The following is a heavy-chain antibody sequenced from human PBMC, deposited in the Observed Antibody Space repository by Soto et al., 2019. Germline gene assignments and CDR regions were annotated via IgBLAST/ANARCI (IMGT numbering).Heavy chain of an antibody. D-gene: IGHD6-25*01. CDR2: TNPKSGVT. CDR1: GYSFTGYF. V-gene: IGHV1-2*02. Sequence: QVQLVQSGAEVKKPGASVKVSCKASGYSFTGYFMHWVRQVPGQGLEWMGWTNPKSGVTKYPQKFQGRVTMTRDTSISTAYMELTRLRSDDTAVYYCARAPVRLKLGSSDYWGQGTLVTVSS. CDR3: ARAPVRLKLGSSDY. J-gene: IGHJ4*02.